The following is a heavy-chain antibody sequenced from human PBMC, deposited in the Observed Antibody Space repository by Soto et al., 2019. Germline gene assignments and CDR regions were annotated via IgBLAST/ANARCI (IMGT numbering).Heavy chain of an antibody. CDR1: GFSFSSYT. CDR2: ISPSGTYI. V-gene: IGHV3-21*01. Sequence: GGSLRLSCAASGFSFSSYTFNWVRQAPGKGLEWVSSISPSGTYIYYADSGKGRFTISRDNAKNSLYLQMSSLRGEDTAVYYCARAFGDYDDFDIWGQGTMVTVSS. D-gene: IGHD4-17*01. CDR3: ARAFGDYDDFDI. J-gene: IGHJ3*02.